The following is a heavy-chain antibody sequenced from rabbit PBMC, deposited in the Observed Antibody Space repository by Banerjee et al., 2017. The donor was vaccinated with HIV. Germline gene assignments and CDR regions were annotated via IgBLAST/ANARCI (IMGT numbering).Heavy chain of an antibody. CDR2: IYPGFGIT. D-gene: IGHD1-1*01. V-gene: IGHV1S47*01. CDR1: GIDLISNA. J-gene: IGHJ4*01. Sequence: QEQLKETGGGLVQPGGSLTLSCKASGIDLISNAMSWVRQAPGKGLEWIGDIYPGFGITNYANWVKGRFTISRTSSTTVTLQMTSLTAADTATYFCARDLTDIIGWNFGWWGQGTLVTVS. CDR3: ARDLTDIIGWNFGW.